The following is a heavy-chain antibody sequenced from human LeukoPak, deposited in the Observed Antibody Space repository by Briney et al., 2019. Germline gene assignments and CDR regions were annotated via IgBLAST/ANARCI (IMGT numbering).Heavy chain of an antibody. Sequence: SETLSLTCTVSGGSISSYYWSWIRQPAGKGLEWIGRIYTSGSTNYNPSLKSRVTMSVDTSKNQFSLKLSSVTAADTAVYYCARGEIDYDSKPSFYYYYMDVWGKGTTVTISS. CDR1: GGSISSYY. D-gene: IGHD3-22*01. V-gene: IGHV4-4*07. J-gene: IGHJ6*03. CDR3: ARGEIDYDSKPSFYYYYMDV. CDR2: IYTSGST.